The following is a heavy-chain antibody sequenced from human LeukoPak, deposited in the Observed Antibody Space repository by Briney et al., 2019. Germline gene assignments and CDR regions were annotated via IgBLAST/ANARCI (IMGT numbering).Heavy chain of an antibody. CDR1: GFTFTKYA. V-gene: IGHV3-23*01. J-gene: IGHJ4*02. D-gene: IGHD6-13*01. Sequence: GGSLRLSCEASGFTFTKYAMSWVRQAPGRGLEWVSVISDSGDSTYYAGSVKGRFTISRDNSKTTLYLQMSSLRAEDTAIYYCAEDAARGAAAGTRGDYWGQGTLVTVSS. CDR2: ISDSGDST. CDR3: AEDAARGAAAGTRGDY.